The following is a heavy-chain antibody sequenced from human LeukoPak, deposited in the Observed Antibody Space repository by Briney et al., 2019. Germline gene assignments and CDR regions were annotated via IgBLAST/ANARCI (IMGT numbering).Heavy chain of an antibody. CDR2: MYYTGGST. J-gene: IGHJ5*02. V-gene: IGHV4-39*07. Sequence: PSETLSLTCSVSGGSISSSNYYWGWIRQPPGKGLEWIASMYYTGGSTYYNPSLKSRVTISVDTSKNQFSLKLSSVTAADTAVYYCARGAVNNWFDPWGQGTLVTVSS. CDR1: GGSISSSNYY. CDR3: ARGAVNNWFDP.